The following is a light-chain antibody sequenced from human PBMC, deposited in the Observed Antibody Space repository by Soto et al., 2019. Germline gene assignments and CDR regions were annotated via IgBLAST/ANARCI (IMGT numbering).Light chain of an antibody. CDR1: QSVSSY. J-gene: IGKJ5*01. CDR2: DAS. CDR3: QQRSNWPT. Sequence: EIVLTQSPATLSLSPGERATLSCRASQSVSSYLAWYQQKPGQAPRLLIYDASNRATGIPARFSGSGXGTXXXXXXXXLEPEDFXVYYCQQRSNWPTFGQGTRLEIK. V-gene: IGKV3-11*01.